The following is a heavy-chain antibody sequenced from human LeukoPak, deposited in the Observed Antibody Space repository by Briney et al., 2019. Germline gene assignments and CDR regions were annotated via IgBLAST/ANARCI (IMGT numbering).Heavy chain of an antibody. CDR1: GFTVSSNF. Sequence: GGSLRLSCAASGFTVSSNFMSWVRQAPGKGLEWVSVVYGGGTTYYADSVKGRFTISRDNSKNALYLQMNSLRVEDTAVYYCARIDSSGFYPAYWGQGTLITVSS. D-gene: IGHD3-22*01. V-gene: IGHV3-53*01. CDR3: ARIDSSGFYPAY. CDR2: VYGGGTT. J-gene: IGHJ4*02.